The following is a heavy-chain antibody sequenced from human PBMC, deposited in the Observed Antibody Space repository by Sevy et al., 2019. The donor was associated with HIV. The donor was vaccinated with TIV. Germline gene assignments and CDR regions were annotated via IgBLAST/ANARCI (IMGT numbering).Heavy chain of an antibody. D-gene: IGHD3-10*01. CDR1: GFSFRRYA. V-gene: IGHV3-30*04. Sequence: GGFLRLSCEASGFSFRRYAMHWVRQAPGKGLEWVTVISYDGRNEYYVDSVKGRFTISRDNSKNTLYLQMNSLRPEATAIYYCARDGGGDYFDYWGQGTLVTVSS. CDR3: ARDGGGDYFDY. J-gene: IGHJ4*02. CDR2: ISYDGRNE.